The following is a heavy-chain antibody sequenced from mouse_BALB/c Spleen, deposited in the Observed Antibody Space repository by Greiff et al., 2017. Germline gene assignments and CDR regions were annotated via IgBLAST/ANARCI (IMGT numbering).Heavy chain of an antibody. V-gene: IGHV1-9*01. CDR2: ILPGSGST. J-gene: IGHJ4*01. Sequence: QVQLQQSGAELMKPGASVKISCKATGYTFSSYWIEWVKQRPGHGLEWIGEILPGSGSTNYTEKLKGKAAFTADTSSNTAYMQPSSLTSEDSAVYYCARRGDYDAMDDWGQGTSVTVSS. CDR3: ARRGDYDAMDD. CDR1: GYTFSSYW.